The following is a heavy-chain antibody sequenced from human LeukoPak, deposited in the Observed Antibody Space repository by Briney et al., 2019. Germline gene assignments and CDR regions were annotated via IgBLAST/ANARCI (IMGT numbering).Heavy chain of an antibody. V-gene: IGHV3-30*02. CDR1: GFSFSSYG. D-gene: IGHD6-19*01. Sequence: GGSLRLSCVASGFSFSSYGMHWVRQAPGKGLEWVAVIWYDGSKTYYADSVKGRFTISRDNSKNTLYLQMNSLRTEDTAVYYCAKRYTSGWELDYWGQGTLVTASS. CDR3: AKRYTSGWELDY. J-gene: IGHJ4*02. CDR2: IWYDGSKT.